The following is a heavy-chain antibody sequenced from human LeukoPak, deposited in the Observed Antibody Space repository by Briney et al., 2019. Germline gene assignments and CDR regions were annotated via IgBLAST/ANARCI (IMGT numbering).Heavy chain of an antibody. CDR1: GFTFSSCA. Sequence: PGGSLRLSCAASGFTFSSCAMSWVRQAPGKGLEWVGRTRNKANSYTTEYAASVKGRFTISRDDSKNSLYLQMNSLKTEDTAVYYCARDYYGDLDYWGQGTLVTVSS. CDR3: ARDYYGDLDY. J-gene: IGHJ4*02. D-gene: IGHD4-17*01. V-gene: IGHV3-72*01. CDR2: TRNKANSYTT.